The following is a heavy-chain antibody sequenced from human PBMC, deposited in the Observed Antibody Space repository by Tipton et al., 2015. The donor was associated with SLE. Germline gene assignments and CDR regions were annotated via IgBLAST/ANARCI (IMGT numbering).Heavy chain of an antibody. CDR2: VNHSGST. D-gene: IGHD3-3*01. J-gene: IGHJ4*02. V-gene: IGHV4-34*01. CDR1: GGSFSDYF. CDR3: ARCTIFGVVRGSFDS. Sequence: LSLTCAVYGGSFSDYFWTWIRQSPGKGLEWIGDVNHSGSTDYHPSLKSRVTMSVDTSKNQFSLKLTSVTAADTALYYCARCTIFGVVRGSFDSWGQGTLVTV.